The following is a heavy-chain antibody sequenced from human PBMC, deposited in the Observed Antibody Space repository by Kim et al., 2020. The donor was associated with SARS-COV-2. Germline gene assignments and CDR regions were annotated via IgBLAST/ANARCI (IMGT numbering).Heavy chain of an antibody. J-gene: IGHJ4*02. CDR3: ARPPFGDDVRDYFEY. V-gene: IGHV3-11*06. Sequence: DSVRSRCTISRDTAKNTLYLQMDRLTVEDTAVYYCARPPFGDDVRDYFEYWGLGTLVTVSS. D-gene: IGHD3-10*01.